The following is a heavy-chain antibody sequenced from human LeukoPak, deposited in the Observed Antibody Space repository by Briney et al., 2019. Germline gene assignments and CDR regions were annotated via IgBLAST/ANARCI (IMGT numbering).Heavy chain of an antibody. J-gene: IGHJ4*02. CDR1: GFTVSSNY. Sequence: GGSLRFSCAASGFTVSSNYMSWVRQAPGKGLEWVSVIYSGGSTYYADSVKGRFTISRDNSKNILYLQMNSLRAEDTAVYYCARMGVGAMGFWGQGTLVTVSS. D-gene: IGHD1-26*01. CDR3: ARMGVGAMGF. CDR2: IYSGGST. V-gene: IGHV3-53*01.